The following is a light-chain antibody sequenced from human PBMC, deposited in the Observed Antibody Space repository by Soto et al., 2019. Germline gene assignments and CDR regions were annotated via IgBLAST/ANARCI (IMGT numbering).Light chain of an antibody. CDR1: QNIGSF. CDR3: QQRSNWPLT. V-gene: IGKV3-11*01. CDR2: DAS. Sequence: EIVLTQSPATLSLSPGERATLSCRASQNIGSFLAWYQQKPGQAPRLLIYDASNRATGIPARFSGSGSGTDFTLTISSLEPEDCAVYYCQQRSNWPLTFGPGTKVYIK. J-gene: IGKJ3*01.